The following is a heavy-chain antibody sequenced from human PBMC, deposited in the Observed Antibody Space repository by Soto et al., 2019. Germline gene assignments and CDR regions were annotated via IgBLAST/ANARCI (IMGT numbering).Heavy chain of an antibody. D-gene: IGHD3-10*01. Sequence: QVQLVQSGAEVKKPGASVKVSCKASGYTFSGSSIHWVRQAPGQGLEWMGWINPNNGGTNYAQKFQGWVTMTRDTSISTAYMELRRLKSDDTATYYCARAGSGMDVWGQGTPVTVSS. J-gene: IGHJ6*02. V-gene: IGHV1-2*04. CDR2: INPNNGGT. CDR1: GYTFSGSS. CDR3: ARAGSGMDV.